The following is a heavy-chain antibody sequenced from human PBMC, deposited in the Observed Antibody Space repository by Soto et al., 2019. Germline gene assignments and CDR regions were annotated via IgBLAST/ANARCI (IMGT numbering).Heavy chain of an antibody. CDR3: ARHLTYCSAGSCYSDFPYYGMDV. CDR1: GGSISSSSYY. D-gene: IGHD2-15*01. Sequence: SETLSLTCTVSGGSISSSSYYWGWIRQPPGKGMEWIGSIFYSGSTYYKPSLKSRVTISVDTSKNQYSLKLSSVTAADTAVYYFARHLTYCSAGSCYSDFPYYGMDVWGQGTTVT. J-gene: IGHJ6*02. CDR2: IFYSGST. V-gene: IGHV4-39*01.